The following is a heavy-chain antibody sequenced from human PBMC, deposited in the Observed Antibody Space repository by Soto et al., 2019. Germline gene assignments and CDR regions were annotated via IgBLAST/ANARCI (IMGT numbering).Heavy chain of an antibody. Sequence: QITLKESGLTLVKPTQTLTLTCTFSGFSLSTSGVGVGWIRQPPGKALEWLALIYWDDDKRYSPSLKSRLTIPKDTSKNQVVLTMTNIDPVDTATYYCAHRRGYYYDSSGYYGYWGQGTLVTVSS. V-gene: IGHV2-5*02. CDR1: GFSLSTSGVG. CDR3: AHRRGYYYDSSGYYGY. D-gene: IGHD3-22*01. J-gene: IGHJ4*02. CDR2: IYWDDDK.